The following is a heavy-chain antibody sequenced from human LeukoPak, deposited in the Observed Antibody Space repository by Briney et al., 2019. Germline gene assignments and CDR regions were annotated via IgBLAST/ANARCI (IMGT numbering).Heavy chain of an antibody. V-gene: IGHV3-21*01. J-gene: IGHJ4*02. CDR2: ISSSSSYI. D-gene: IGHD5-18*01. Sequence: NPGGSLRLSCAASGFTFSSYSMNWVRQAPGKGLEWVSSISSSSSYIYYADSVKGRFTISRDNAKNSLYLQMNSLRAGDTAVYYCARADLRGYSLDYWGQGTLVTVSS. CDR1: GFTFSSYS. CDR3: ARADLRGYSLDY.